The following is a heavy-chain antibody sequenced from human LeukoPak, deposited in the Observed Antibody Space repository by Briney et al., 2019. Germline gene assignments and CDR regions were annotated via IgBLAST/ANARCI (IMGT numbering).Heavy chain of an antibody. D-gene: IGHD1-26*01. Sequence: GASLRLSCAASGFTLSSYAMSWVRQAPGKGLEWVSAISGNGGSTYYADSVKGRFTISRDNSKNTLYLQMNSLRAEDTAVYYCAKEMLGELLPISWDYWGQGTLVTVSS. V-gene: IGHV3-23*01. CDR3: AKEMLGELLPISWDY. CDR2: ISGNGGST. CDR1: GFTLSSYA. J-gene: IGHJ4*02.